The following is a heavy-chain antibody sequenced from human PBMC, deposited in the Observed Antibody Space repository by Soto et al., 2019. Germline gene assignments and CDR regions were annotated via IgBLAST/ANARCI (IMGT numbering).Heavy chain of an antibody. D-gene: IGHD1-7*01. CDR1: GFTFRNAW. CDR2: IKSKTDGGTT. V-gene: IGHV3-15*01. CDR3: TTDPRWNWNYVGYFDY. J-gene: IGHJ4*02. Sequence: GGSLRLSCAASGFTFRNAWMSWVRQAPGKGREWVGRIKSKTDGGTTDYAAPVKGRFTISRDDSKNTLYLQMNSLKTEDTAVYYCTTDPRWNWNYVGYFDYWGQGTLVTVSS.